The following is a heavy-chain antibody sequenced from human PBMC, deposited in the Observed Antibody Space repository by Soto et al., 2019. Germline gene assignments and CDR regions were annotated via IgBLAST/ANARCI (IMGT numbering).Heavy chain of an antibody. Sequence: QITLKESGPTLVKPTQTLTLTCTFSGFSLSTSGVGVAWIRQPPGEALEWLALIYWDADKRYRPSLESRLTITTDTSNNPVVLTMTNLDSVDTATYYCAYLPCSGGSCYWFSFSGMDVWGQGTTVTVSS. CDR2: IYWDADK. J-gene: IGHJ6*02. V-gene: IGHV2-5*02. D-gene: IGHD2-15*01. CDR3: AYLPCSGGSCYWFSFSGMDV. CDR1: GFSLSTSGVG.